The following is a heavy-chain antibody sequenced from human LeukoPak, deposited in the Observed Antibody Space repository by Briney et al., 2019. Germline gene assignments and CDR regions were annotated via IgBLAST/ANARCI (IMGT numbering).Heavy chain of an antibody. CDR2: ISGSGGST. D-gene: IGHD3-10*01. Sequence: PGGSLRLSCAASGFTFSSYAMSWVRPAPGKGLEWVSAISGSGGSTYYADSVKGRFTISRDNSKNTLYLQMNSLRAEDTAVYYCAKMRSGISYFDYWGQGTLVTVSS. CDR3: AKMRSGISYFDY. J-gene: IGHJ4*02. V-gene: IGHV3-23*01. CDR1: GFTFSSYA.